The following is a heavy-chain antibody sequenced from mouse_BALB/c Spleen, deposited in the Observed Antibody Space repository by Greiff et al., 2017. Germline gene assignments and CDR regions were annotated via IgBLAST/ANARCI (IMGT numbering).Heavy chain of an antibody. CDR2: ISSGGSYT. CDR3: ARQGYGNYYAMDY. J-gene: IGHJ4*01. CDR1: GFTFSSYG. V-gene: IGHV5-6*01. D-gene: IGHD2-10*02. Sequence: EVKLVESGGDLVKPGGSLKLSCAASGFTFSSYGMSWVRQTPDKRLEWVATISSGGSYTYYPDSVKGRFTISRDNAKNTLYLQMSSLKSEDTAMYYCARQGYGNYYAMDYWGQGTSVTVSS.